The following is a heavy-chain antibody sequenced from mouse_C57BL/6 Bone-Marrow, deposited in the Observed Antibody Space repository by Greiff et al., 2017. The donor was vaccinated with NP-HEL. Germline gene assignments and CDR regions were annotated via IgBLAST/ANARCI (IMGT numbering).Heavy chain of an antibody. D-gene: IGHD1-1*01. CDR1: GFTFSDYG. Sequence: EVKLMASGGGLVKPGGSLKLSCAASGFTFSDYGMHWVRQAPEKGLEWVAYISSGSSTIYYADTVKGRFTISRDNAKNTLFLQMTSLRSEDTAMYYCAREGYYGTRYFDVWGTGTTVTVSS. V-gene: IGHV5-17*01. J-gene: IGHJ1*03. CDR2: ISSGSSTI. CDR3: AREGYYGTRYFDV.